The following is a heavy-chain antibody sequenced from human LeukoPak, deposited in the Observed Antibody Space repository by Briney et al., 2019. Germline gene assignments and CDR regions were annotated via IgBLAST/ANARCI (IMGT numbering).Heavy chain of an antibody. J-gene: IGHJ6*02. CDR3: AREVRYCSGGSCYYYYGMDV. D-gene: IGHD2-15*01. CDR1: GFTFSSYA. CDR2: ISSSGSTI. Sequence: PGGSLRLSCAASGFTFSSYAMHWVRQAPGKGLEWVSYISSSGSTIYYADSVKGRFTISRDNAKNSLYLQMNSLRAEDTAVYYCAREVRYCSGGSCYYYYGMDVWGQGTTVTVSS. V-gene: IGHV3-48*04.